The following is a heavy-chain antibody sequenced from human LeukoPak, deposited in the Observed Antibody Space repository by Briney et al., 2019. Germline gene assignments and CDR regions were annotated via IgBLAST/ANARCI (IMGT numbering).Heavy chain of an antibody. V-gene: IGHV4-38-2*02. D-gene: IGHD3/OR15-3a*01. Sequence: SETLSLTCTVSGYSISTGYYWGWIRQPPGKGLEWIGSIYHSGTTYYNPSLKSRVTISVDTSKNQFSLKLSSVTAADTAVYYCARQTGSGLFILPGGQGTLVTVSS. CDR2: IYHSGTT. J-gene: IGHJ4*02. CDR1: GYSISTGYY. CDR3: ARQTGSGLFILP.